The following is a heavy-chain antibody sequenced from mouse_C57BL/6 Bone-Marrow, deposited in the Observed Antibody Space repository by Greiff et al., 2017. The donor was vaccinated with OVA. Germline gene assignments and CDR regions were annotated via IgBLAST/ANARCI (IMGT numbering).Heavy chain of an antibody. D-gene: IGHD2-4*01. V-gene: IGHV6-3*01. CDR2: IRLKSDNYAT. CDR3: TGGNDYHWYFDV. Sequence: EVKLEESGGGLVQPGGSMKLSCVASGFTFSNYWMNWVRQSPEKGLEWVAQIRLKSDNYATHYAESVKGRFTISRDDSKSSVYLQMNNLRAEDTGIYYCTGGNDYHWYFDVWGTGTTVTVSS. J-gene: IGHJ1*03. CDR1: GFTFSNYW.